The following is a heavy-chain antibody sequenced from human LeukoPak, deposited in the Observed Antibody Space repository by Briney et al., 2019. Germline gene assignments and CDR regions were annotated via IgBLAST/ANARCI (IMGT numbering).Heavy chain of an antibody. CDR3: ARGLRSIQGPGYYYMDV. Sequence: PSETLSLTCAVYGGSFNAYYWTWIRQTPGKGLEWIGEINHSGNTNYNPSLESRVTISADTSKNQFSLNLGSVTAADTAIYYCARGLRSIQGPGYYYMDVWGKGTTVTVSS. V-gene: IGHV4-34*01. J-gene: IGHJ6*03. CDR1: GGSFNAYY. D-gene: IGHD2/OR15-2a*01. CDR2: INHSGNT.